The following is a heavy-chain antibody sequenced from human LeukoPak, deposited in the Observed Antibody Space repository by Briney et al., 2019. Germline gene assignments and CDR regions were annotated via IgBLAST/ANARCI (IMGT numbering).Heavy chain of an antibody. V-gene: IGHV3-48*04. CDR1: GFTFSSYS. Sequence: PGGSLRLSCAASGFTFSSYSMNWVRQAPGKGLEWVSYISSSSATIYYANSVKGRFTISRDNAKNSLYLQMNSLRAEDTAVYYCARDFYGSGTYYPNFDYWGQGTLVTVSS. CDR3: ARDFYGSGTYYPNFDY. CDR2: ISSSSATI. D-gene: IGHD3-10*01. J-gene: IGHJ4*02.